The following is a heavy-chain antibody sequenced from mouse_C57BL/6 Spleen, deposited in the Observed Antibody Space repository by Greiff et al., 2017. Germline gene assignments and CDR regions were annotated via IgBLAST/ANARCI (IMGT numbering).Heavy chain of an antibody. Sequence: QVQLQQPGAELVKPGASVKMSCKASGYTFTSYWITWVKQRPGQGLEWIGDIYPGSGSTNYNAKFKSKATLTVDTASSTAYMQLSSLTSEDSAVYYCARRGMVTTAWFAYWGQGTLVTVSA. V-gene: IGHV1-55*01. J-gene: IGHJ3*01. CDR1: GYTFTSYW. D-gene: IGHD2-2*01. CDR2: IYPGSGST. CDR3: ARRGMVTTAWFAY.